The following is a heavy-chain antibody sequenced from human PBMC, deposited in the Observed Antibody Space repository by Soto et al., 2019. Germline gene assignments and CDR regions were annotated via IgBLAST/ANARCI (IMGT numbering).Heavy chain of an antibody. V-gene: IGHV4-59*01. CDR1: GDSFSDYY. D-gene: IGHD6-19*01. CDR3: ARGHYSSGWPIDH. Sequence: PSETLSLTCTVSGDSFSDYYWNWIRQVQGKGLEWIGFVFHSATTSYNPSLKTRVAISDDTSKKQFSLRLTSVTAADTAIYYCARGHYSSGWPIDHWGQGILVTVSS. CDR2: VFHSATT. J-gene: IGHJ4*02.